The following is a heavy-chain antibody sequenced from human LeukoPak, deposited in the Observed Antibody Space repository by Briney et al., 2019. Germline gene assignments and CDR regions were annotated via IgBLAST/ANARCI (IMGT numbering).Heavy chain of an antibody. D-gene: IGHD6-19*01. CDR1: GFAFNFFA. CDR2: INANAGST. V-gene: IGHV3-23*01. J-gene: IGHJ4*02. CDR3: ARVNEAVAGTDY. Sequence: GGSLRLSCAASGFAFNFFAMSWVRQVPGKGLEWISTINANAGSTYYADSVKGRFTISRDNAKNSLYLQMNSLRAEDTAVYYCARVNEAVAGTDYWGQGTLVTVSS.